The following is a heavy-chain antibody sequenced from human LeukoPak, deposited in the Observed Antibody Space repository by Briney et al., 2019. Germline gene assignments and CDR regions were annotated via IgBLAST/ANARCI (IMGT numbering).Heavy chain of an antibody. J-gene: IGHJ4*02. V-gene: IGHV4-34*01. CDR1: GGSFSGYY. CDR3: ATGYSTGWYLDC. CDR2: INHSGST. D-gene: IGHD6-19*01. Sequence: SETLSLTCAGYGGSFSGYYWSWIRQPPGKGPEWIGEINHSGSTNYNPSLKSRVTISVDTSKNQFSLKLSSVTAADTAVYYCATGYSTGWYLDCWGQGTLVTVSS.